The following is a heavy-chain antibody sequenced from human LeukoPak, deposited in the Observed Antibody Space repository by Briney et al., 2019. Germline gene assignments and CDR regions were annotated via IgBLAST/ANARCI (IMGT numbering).Heavy chain of an antibody. V-gene: IGHV4-39*01. CDR1: SASITSSPYF. J-gene: IGHJ4*02. D-gene: IGHD3-10*01. CDR2: ISYSGTT. CDR3: AANSADYNTLGSSYKV. Sequence: PSETLSLTCTVSSASITSSPYFWGWLRQSPGTGLEWIGSISYSGTTYYNPSLKSRVTISVDTSKNQFSLKLNSVTAADTAVFYCAANSADYNTLGSSYKVWGQGTLVTVSS.